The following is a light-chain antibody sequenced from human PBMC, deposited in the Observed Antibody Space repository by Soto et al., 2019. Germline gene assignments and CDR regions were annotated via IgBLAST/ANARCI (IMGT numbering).Light chain of an antibody. CDR3: TSYASGSSHVV. Sequence: QSALTQPASVSGSPGQSITLSCTGNSSDIGGYDYVSWYQRHPGKALKLIIYDVNNRPSGVSNRFSGSKSGNTASLTISGLQAEDEADYYCTSYASGSSHVVFGGGTKLTVL. J-gene: IGLJ2*01. V-gene: IGLV2-14*01. CDR1: SSDIGGYDY. CDR2: DVN.